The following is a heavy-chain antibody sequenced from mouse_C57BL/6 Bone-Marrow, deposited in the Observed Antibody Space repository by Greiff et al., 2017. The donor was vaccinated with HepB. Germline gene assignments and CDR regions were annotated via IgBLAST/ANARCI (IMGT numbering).Heavy chain of an antibody. J-gene: IGHJ4*01. CDR1: GYTFTDYY. CDR2: IYPGSGNT. V-gene: IGHV1-76*01. D-gene: IGHD1-1*01. Sequence: QVQLQQSGAELVRPGASVKLSCKASGYTFTDYYINWVKQRPGQGLEWIARIYPGSGNTYYNEKFKGKATLTAEQSSSTAYMQLSSLTSEDSAVYFCARRTVITTVVAKGDYAMDYWGQGTSVTVSS. CDR3: ARRTVITTVVAKGDYAMDY.